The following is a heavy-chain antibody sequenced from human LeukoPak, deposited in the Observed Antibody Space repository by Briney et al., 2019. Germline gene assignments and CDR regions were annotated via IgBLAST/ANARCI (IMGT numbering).Heavy chain of an antibody. CDR3: ASTYSSGWYWFQH. CDR1: GYSISSGYY. D-gene: IGHD6-19*01. CDR2: INHSGST. Sequence: PSETLSLTCAVSGYSISSGYYWGWIRQPPGKGLEWIGEINHSGSTNYNPSLKSRVTISVDTSKNQFSLKLSSVTAADTAVYYCASTYSSGWYWFQHWGQGTLVTVSS. V-gene: IGHV4-38-2*01. J-gene: IGHJ1*01.